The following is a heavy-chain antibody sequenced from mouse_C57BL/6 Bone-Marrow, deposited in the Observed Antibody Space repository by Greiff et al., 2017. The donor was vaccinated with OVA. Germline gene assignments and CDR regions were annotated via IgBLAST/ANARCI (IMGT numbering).Heavy chain of an antibody. CDR2: IYPGNGDT. J-gene: IGHJ3*01. Sequence: LHQSGAELVRPGASVKMSCKASGYTFTSYNMHWVKQTPRQGLEWIGAIYPGNGDTYYNQKFQGKATLTVDKSSSTAYMPLSSRTSDDSAVYFCARGGYYDYDGFAYWGQGTLVTVSA. CDR1: GYTFTSYN. CDR3: ARGGYYDYDGFAY. V-gene: IGHV1-12*01. D-gene: IGHD2-4*01.